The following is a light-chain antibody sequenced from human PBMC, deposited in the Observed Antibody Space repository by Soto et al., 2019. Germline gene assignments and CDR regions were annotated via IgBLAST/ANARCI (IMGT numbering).Light chain of an antibody. CDR2: DVS. Sequence: SALTQPRSVSGSPGQSVTISCTGTSSDVGGYNYVSWYQQHPGKAPKLMIYDVSKRPSGVPDRFSGSKSGNTASLTISGLQAEDEADYYCCSYAGTYTVWVFGGGTKLTVL. CDR1: SSDVGGYNY. V-gene: IGLV2-11*01. CDR3: CSYAGTYTVWV. J-gene: IGLJ3*02.